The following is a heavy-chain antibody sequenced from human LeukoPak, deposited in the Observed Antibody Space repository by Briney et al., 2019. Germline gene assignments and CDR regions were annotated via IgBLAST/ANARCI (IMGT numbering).Heavy chain of an antibody. CDR1: GFTFSYAW. CDR2: IRSITDGGTT. Sequence: GGSLRLSCAASGFTFSYAWMSWVRQAPGQGLEWVGHIRSITDGGTTDYAAPVKGRFTISRHDSKNTLYLHMNSLKTEDTAIYYCVTKGYSAGGGFDDWGQGTLVTVCS. V-gene: IGHV3-15*01. J-gene: IGHJ4*02. CDR3: VTKGYSAGGGFDD. D-gene: IGHD2-8*02.